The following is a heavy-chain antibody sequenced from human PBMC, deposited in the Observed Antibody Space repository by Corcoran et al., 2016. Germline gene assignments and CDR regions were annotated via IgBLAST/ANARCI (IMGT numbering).Heavy chain of an antibody. D-gene: IGHD3-22*01. CDR2: INHSGST. V-gene: IGHV4-34*01. CDR1: GGSFSCYY. CDR3: ARAQSGPGGFRIVKAFDI. J-gene: IGHJ3*02. Sequence: QVQLQQWGAGLLKPSETLSLTCSVYGGSFSCYYLSWIRQPPGKGLEWIGEINHSGSTNYNPSLKSRVTISVDTSKNQFSLKLSSVTAADTAVYYCARAQSGPGGFRIVKAFDIWGQGTMVTVSS.